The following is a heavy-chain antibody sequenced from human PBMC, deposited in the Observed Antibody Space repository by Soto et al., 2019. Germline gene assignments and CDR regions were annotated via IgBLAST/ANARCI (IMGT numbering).Heavy chain of an antibody. CDR1: GDSLTTSGVG. CDR2: LYWDDEK. J-gene: IGHJ4*02. CDR3: EHQTGVY. Sequence: QITLKESGPTLVKATQTRTLTCTVSGDSLTTSGVGVGRIRQPPGQALEWLALLYWDDEKRYRPSLENRVTVTEHTSNNQFVLTITNMDVAATATYYGEHQTGVYWGQGILVTVSS. V-gene: IGHV2-5*02.